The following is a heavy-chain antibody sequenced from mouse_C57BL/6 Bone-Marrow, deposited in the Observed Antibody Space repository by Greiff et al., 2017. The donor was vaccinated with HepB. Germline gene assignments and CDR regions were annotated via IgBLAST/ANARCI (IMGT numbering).Heavy chain of an antibody. D-gene: IGHD6-2*01. CDR3: ARGGSRGTWSAY. J-gene: IGHJ3*01. V-gene: IGHV1-63*01. CDR2: IYPGGGYT. Sequence: QVQLQQSGAELVRPGTSVKMSCKASGYTFTNYWIGWAKQRPGHGLEWIGDIYPGGGYTNYNEKFKGKATLTADKSSSTAYMQFSSLTSEDSAIYYCARGGSRGTWSAYWGQGTLVTVSA. CDR1: GYTFTNYW.